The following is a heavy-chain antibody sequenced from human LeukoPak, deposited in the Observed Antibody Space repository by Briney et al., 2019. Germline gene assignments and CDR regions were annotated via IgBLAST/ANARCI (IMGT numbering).Heavy chain of an antibody. V-gene: IGHV5-51*01. CDR3: ARHSPGWMVRPYCFDS. Sequence: GESLKISCKGSGYSFTDYWLAWVRQVPGKGLEWMGLVYAGDSDSSYSPSFRGQVTISADKANSTAYLQWNSLKASDTAIYYCARHSPGWMVRPYCFDSWAQGTLVTVSS. J-gene: IGHJ4*02. D-gene: IGHD3-10*01. CDR1: GYSFTDYW. CDR2: VYAGDSDS.